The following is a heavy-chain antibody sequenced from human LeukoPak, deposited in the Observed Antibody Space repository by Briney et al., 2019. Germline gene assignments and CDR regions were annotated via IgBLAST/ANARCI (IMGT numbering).Heavy chain of an antibody. V-gene: IGHV3-21*01. Sequence: PGGAPGLSCAASGFPFNRYRMNGGRPAPGKGLEWVSSISSSSSYIYYADSVKGRFTISRDNAKNSLYLQMNSLRAEDTAVYYCAREVEYRWGQGTLVTVSS. D-gene: IGHD5-24*01. CDR1: GFPFNRYR. CDR3: AREVEYR. CDR2: ISSSSSYI. J-gene: IGHJ5*02.